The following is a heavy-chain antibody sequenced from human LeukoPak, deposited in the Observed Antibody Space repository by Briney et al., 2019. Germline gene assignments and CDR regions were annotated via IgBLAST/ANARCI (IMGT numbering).Heavy chain of an antibody. Sequence: GASVKVSCKASGYTFTGYYMHWVRQAPGQGLEWMGWINPNSGGTNYAQKFQGRVTMTRDTSISTAYMELSRLRSDDTAVYYCARKKRGYSYGPGWFDPWGQGTLVTVSS. J-gene: IGHJ5*02. D-gene: IGHD5-18*01. CDR3: ARKKRGYSYGPGWFDP. CDR2: INPNSGGT. V-gene: IGHV1-2*02. CDR1: GYTFTGYY.